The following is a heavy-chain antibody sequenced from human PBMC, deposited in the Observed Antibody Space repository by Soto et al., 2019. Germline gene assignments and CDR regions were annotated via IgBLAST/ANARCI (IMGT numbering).Heavy chain of an antibody. CDR2: FYYSGST. CDR3: ARISVASRYMDV. Sequence: PPDPLSLTCTVSGGSISSSSYYWGWIRQSPGKGLEWIGSFYYSGSTYYSPSLRSRVTISGDTSRKQISLRLSSVTAADTAVYYCARISVASRYMDVWGKGTTVT. D-gene: IGHD5-12*01. CDR1: GGSISSSSYY. J-gene: IGHJ6*03. V-gene: IGHV4-39*01.